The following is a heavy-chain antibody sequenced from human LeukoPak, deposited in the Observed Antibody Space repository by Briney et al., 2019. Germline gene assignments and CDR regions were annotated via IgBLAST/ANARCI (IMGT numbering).Heavy chain of an antibody. J-gene: IGHJ4*02. CDR3: AREPFRPAPC. CDR1: GYTFTGYY. V-gene: IGHV1-2*02. CDR2: INPNSGGT. Sequence: ASVKVSCKASGYTFTGYYLHWVRQAPGQGLEWMGWINPNSGGTNYAQKFQARVTMTRDTSISTAYMELTGLRSDDTAVFYCAREPFRPAPCWGEGTLVTVSS.